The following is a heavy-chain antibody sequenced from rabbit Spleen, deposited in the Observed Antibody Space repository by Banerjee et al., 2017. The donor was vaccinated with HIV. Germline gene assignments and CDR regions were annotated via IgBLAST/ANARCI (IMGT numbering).Heavy chain of an antibody. CDR1: GFSFSSDYD. CDR3: GRSSVAGYAGYAYGSNL. CDR2: IYTGGSGGI. D-gene: IGHD6-1*01. Sequence: QSLEESGGGLVKPGASLTLTCTASGFSFSSDYDMCWVRQAPGKGLEWIGCIYTGGSGGIYYASWAQGRFTISKTSATTMTLQMTSLTATDTATYFCGRSSVAGYAGYAYGSNLWGPGTLVTVS. V-gene: IGHV1S40*01. J-gene: IGHJ4*01.